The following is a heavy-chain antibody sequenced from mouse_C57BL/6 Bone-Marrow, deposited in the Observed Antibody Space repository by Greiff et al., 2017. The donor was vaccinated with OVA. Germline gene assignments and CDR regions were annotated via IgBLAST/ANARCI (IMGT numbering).Heavy chain of an antibody. CDR1: GYTFTSYW. CDR2: ICPGSGST. J-gene: IGHJ4*01. D-gene: IGHD1-1*01. V-gene: IGHV1-55*01. Sequence: QVQLKQPGAELVKPGASVKMSCKASGYTFTSYWITWVKQRPGQGLEWIGDICPGSGSTNYNEKFKSKATLTVDTSSSTAYMQLRSLTSEDSAVYYVARWGYGSSGYAMDYWGQGTSVTVSS. CDR3: ARWGYGSSGYAMDY.